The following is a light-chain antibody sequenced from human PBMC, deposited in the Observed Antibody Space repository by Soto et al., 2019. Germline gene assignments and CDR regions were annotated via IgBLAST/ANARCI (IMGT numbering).Light chain of an antibody. CDR2: EGS. Sequence: QSALTQPASVSGSPGQSITISCTGTSSDVGSYNLVSWYQQHPGKAPKLMIYEGSKRPSGVPDRFSGSKSGNTASLTVSGLQAEDEADYYCSSYARSNNPYVFGTGTKVTVL. J-gene: IGLJ1*01. V-gene: IGLV2-14*02. CDR1: SSDVGSYNL. CDR3: SSYARSNNPYV.